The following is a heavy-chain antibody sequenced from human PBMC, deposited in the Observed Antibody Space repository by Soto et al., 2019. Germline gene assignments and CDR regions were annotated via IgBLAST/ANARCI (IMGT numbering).Heavy chain of an antibody. J-gene: IGHJ5*02. D-gene: IGHD3-10*01. V-gene: IGHV3-9*01. CDR1: GFIFDDYG. CDR2: ISWNGDTK. CDR3: AKGRTYASGLGGSWFDP. Sequence: EVQLVESGGGLVQPGRSLRLSCAASGFIFDDYGMHWVRQAPGKGLEWVSGISWNGDTKGYADSVKGRFTISRDNAKNALFLQMTNLKVEDTALDYCAKGRTYASGLGGSWFDPWGQGTLVIVSS.